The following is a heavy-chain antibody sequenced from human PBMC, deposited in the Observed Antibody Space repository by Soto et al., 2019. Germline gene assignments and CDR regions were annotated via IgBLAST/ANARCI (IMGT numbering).Heavy chain of an antibody. D-gene: IGHD3-22*01. CDR1: GFTFSNAW. J-gene: IGHJ4*02. CDR3: TTKDYYDSSGYYRDY. CDR2: IKSKTDGGTT. Sequence: EVQLVESGGGLVKPGGSLRLSCAASGFTFSNAWMSWVRQAPGKGLEWVGRIKSKTDGGTTDYAAPVKGRFTISRDDSKHTLYLQMNSLKTEDTAVYYCTTKDYYDSSGYYRDYWGQGTLVTVSS. V-gene: IGHV3-15*01.